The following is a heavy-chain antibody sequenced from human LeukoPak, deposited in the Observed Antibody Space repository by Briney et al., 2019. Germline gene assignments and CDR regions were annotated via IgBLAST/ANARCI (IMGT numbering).Heavy chain of an antibody. J-gene: IGHJ4*02. D-gene: IGHD6-13*01. CDR3: ARRIAAAGSFDY. CDR2: IYYSGST. V-gene: IGHV4-39*01. CDR1: GGSINSGTYY. Sequence: SETLSHTCTVSGGSINSGTYYWDWIRQPPGKALEWIGSIYYSGSTYSNPSLKSRVTISVDTSKNQFSLKLRSVTAADTAVYYSARRIAAAGSFDYWGQGTLVTVSS.